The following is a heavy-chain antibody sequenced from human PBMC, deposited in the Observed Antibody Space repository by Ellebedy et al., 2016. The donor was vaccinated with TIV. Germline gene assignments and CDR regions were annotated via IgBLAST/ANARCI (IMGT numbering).Heavy chain of an antibody. CDR1: GFTFSHYY. CDR3: ARGWSTPDS. CDR2: INYGGSDI. V-gene: IGHV3-11*04. Sequence: GESLKISCAASGFTFSHYYMNWIRQAQVKGLEWLSYINYGGSDILYADSVRGRFTISRDNAKNSVYLQMDSVRGDDTTVYSCARGWSTPDSWGQGTLVTVSS. D-gene: IGHD2-15*01. J-gene: IGHJ4*02.